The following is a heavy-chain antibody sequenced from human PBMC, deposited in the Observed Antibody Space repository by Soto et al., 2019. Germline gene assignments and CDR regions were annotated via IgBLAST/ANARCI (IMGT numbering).Heavy chain of an antibody. CDR2: ITSSSSYI. V-gene: IGHV3-21*01. CDR1: GFTFSLYS. D-gene: IGHD3-22*01. J-gene: IGHJ4*02. CDR3: VRARSTDSRPDY. Sequence: PGGSLRLSCAASGFTFSLYSMIWVRQAPGKGLEWVASITSSSSYIYYEDSLKGRFTISRDNAKNSLFLQLDSLRAEETALYFCVRARSTDSRPDYWGQGTLVTVSS.